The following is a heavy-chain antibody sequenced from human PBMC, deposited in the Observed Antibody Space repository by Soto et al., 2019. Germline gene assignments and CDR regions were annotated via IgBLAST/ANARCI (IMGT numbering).Heavy chain of an antibody. Sequence: SETLSLTCTVSGGSISSGDHYWSWVRQPPGKGLEWIAYIYYRGTTYYNPSLKSRVTMSVDTSKNQFSLSLNSVTAADTAVYYCATYYDSSGPSFDYWGQGTLVTVSS. V-gene: IGHV4-30-4*01. CDR2: IYYRGTT. D-gene: IGHD3-22*01. CDR1: GGSISSGDHY. CDR3: ATYYDSSGPSFDY. J-gene: IGHJ4*02.